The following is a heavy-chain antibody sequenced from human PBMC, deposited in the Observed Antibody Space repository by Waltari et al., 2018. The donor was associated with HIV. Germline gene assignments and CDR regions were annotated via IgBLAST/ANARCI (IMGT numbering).Heavy chain of an antibody. CDR2: ISGDGKNK. D-gene: IGHD2-21*02. V-gene: IGHV3-48*03. CDR1: GFTLSLYN. J-gene: IGHJ4*02. Sequence: EVRLVESGGGPVQPGGSLRLSCAASGFTLSLYNMNWVRQTPGKGLEWVAYISGDGKNKYYADSVKGRFIISKDNGQNFLHLQMDRLSVDDSAKYFGAREVTSSKVMNYWGQGTPVIVSS. CDR3: AREVTSSKVMNY.